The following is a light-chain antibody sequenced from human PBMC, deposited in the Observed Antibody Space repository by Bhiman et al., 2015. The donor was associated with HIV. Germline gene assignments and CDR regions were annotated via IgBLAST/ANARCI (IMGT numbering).Light chain of an antibody. CDR1: SSDVGGYKY. CDR2: DVS. Sequence: QSVLTQPASVSGSPGQSITISCTGTSSDVGGYKYVSWYQQHPGKVPKLLIYDVSERPSGISDRFSGSKSGNTASLTVSGLQAEDEADYHCSSYAGDNNLVFGGGTKLTVL. J-gene: IGLJ2*01. CDR3: SSYAGDNNLV. V-gene: IGLV2-8*01.